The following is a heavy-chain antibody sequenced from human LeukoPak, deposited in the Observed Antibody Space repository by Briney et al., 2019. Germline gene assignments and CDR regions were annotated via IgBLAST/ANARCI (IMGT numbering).Heavy chain of an antibody. D-gene: IGHD3-22*01. CDR1: GYTFTSYG. CDR3: ARGPGGRSGYYPLEDHYYYQYMDV. V-gene: IGHV1-18*01. J-gene: IGHJ6*03. Sequence: ASVKVSCKASGYTFTSYGINWVRQAPGQGLEWMGWIRAYNGDTNYAQKLQGRVTMATDTSTSPAYMELRSLRSDDTAVYYCARGPGGRSGYYPLEDHYYYQYMDVWGKGTTVTVSS. CDR2: IRAYNGDT.